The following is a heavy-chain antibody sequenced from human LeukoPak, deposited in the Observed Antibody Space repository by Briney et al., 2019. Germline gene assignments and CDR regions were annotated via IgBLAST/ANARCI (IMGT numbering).Heavy chain of an antibody. Sequence: GASVKVSCKASVYTFTGYYMHWVRQAPGQGLEWMGWINPNSGGTNYAQKFQGRVTMTRDTSISTAYMELSRLRSDDTAVYYCARLPDFWSGSTTFDPWGQGTLVTVSS. CDR2: INPNSGGT. D-gene: IGHD3-3*01. J-gene: IGHJ5*02. V-gene: IGHV1-2*02. CDR1: VYTFTGYY. CDR3: ARLPDFWSGSTTFDP.